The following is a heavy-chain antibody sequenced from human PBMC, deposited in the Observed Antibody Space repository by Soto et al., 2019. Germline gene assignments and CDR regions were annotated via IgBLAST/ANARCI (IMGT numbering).Heavy chain of an antibody. CDR2: ISSSTTYI. Sequence: GGSLRLSCAASGFTFSSYSMNWVRQAPGKGLEWVSSISSSTTYIYYADSVKGRFTISRDNAKNSLYLQMNSLSAEDTAVYYCARYVDYFYYYMDVWGKGTTVTVSS. CDR3: ARYVDYFYYYMDV. V-gene: IGHV3-21*01. CDR1: GFTFSSYS. J-gene: IGHJ6*03. D-gene: IGHD3-10*02.